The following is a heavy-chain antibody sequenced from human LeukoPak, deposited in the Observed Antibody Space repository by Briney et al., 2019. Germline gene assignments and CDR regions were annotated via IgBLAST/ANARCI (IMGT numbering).Heavy chain of an antibody. V-gene: IGHV1-8*01. D-gene: IGHD2-15*01. J-gene: IGHJ6*02. CDR1: GYTFTSYD. CDR3: ARDKAHCSGGSCYSDEYYYYYGMDV. Sequence: ASVKVSCKASGYTFTSYDINWVRQATGQGLEWMGWMNPNSGNTGYAQKFQGRVTMTRNTSISTVYMELSSLRSEDTAVYYCARDKAHCSGGSCYSDEYYYYYGMDVWGQGTTVTVSS. CDR2: MNPNSGNT.